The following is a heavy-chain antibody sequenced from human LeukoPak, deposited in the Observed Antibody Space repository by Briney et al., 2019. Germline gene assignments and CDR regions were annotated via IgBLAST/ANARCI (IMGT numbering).Heavy chain of an antibody. D-gene: IGHD2-15*01. V-gene: IGHV1-8*01. Sequence: ASVNVSCKPSVYTFPSYDINWVRQAAAQGLEWMDWMNPNSANTGYAQKFQGRVTMTRNSSITTAYMELSSLISEDTSVYYCARRHGRCSDGSCYYPDYWGQGTLVTVSS. CDR3: ARRHGRCSDGSCYYPDY. CDR1: VYTFPSYD. J-gene: IGHJ4*02. CDR2: MNPNSANT.